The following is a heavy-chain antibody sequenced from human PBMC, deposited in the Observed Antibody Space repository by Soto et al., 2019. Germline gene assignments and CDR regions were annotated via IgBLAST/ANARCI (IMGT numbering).Heavy chain of an antibody. J-gene: IGHJ4*02. CDR2: INHSGST. Sequence: QVQLQQWGAGLLKPSETLSLTCAVYGGSFSGYYWSWIRQPPGKGLEWIGEINHSGSTNYNPSLKSRVTISVDTSKNQFSLKLSSVTAADTAVYYCARRVTSRGGPDYWGQGTLVTVSS. D-gene: IGHD2-15*01. CDR1: GGSFSGYY. CDR3: ARRVTSRGGPDY. V-gene: IGHV4-34*01.